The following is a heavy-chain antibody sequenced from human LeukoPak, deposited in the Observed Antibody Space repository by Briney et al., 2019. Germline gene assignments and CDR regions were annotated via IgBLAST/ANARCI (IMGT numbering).Heavy chain of an antibody. D-gene: IGHD3-10*01. CDR1: GFTFSHHA. Sequence: GSPGPPFAAPGFTFSHHALLLVRQAPGKGVGWGPSNSRTSSYIYHGDSVRCRFTISRDNAKNSLYLQMNSLRAEDTAVYYCARESEWFGELPNAFDIWGQGTMVTVSS. CDR3: ARESEWFGELPNAFDI. CDR2: NSRTSSYI. V-gene: IGHV3-21*01. J-gene: IGHJ3*02.